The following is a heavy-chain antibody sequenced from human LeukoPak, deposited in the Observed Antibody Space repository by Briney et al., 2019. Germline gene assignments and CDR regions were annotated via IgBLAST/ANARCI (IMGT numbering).Heavy chain of an antibody. CDR2: IYYSGNTYS. D-gene: IGHD2-2*01. J-gene: IGHJ4*02. CDR1: GGSISISTYY. Sequence: SETLSLTCTVSGGSISISTYYWGWIRQPPGKGLEWIGNIYYSGNTYSYYNPSLKSRVTIPVDTSKNQFSLKLSSVTAADTAVYYCVRYTKGTINTQWGQGTLVTVSS. CDR3: VRYTKGTINTQ. V-gene: IGHV4-39*01.